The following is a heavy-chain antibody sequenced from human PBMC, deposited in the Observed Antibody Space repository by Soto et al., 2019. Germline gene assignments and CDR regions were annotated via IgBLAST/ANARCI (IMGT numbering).Heavy chain of an antibody. J-gene: IGHJ4*02. V-gene: IGHV3-9*01. CDR2: ISWNSGSI. D-gene: IGHD6-19*01. Sequence: GGSLRLSCAASGFTFDDYAMHWVRQAPGKGLEWVSGISWNSGSIGYADSVKGRFTISRDNSKNTLYLQMNSLRAEDTAVYYCASRSSGWYFDYWGKGTLVTVSS. CDR3: ASRSSGWYFDY. CDR1: GFTFDDYA.